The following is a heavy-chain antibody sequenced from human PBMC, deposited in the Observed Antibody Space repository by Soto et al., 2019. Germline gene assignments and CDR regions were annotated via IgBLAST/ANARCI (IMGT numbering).Heavy chain of an antibody. Sequence: ASVKVGCKASGYTLTGHYIKWVRQAPEQGPEWMGEIGPESGATRYAQKFRGRVTMTMDSSITTVYMELKNLSPDDTAVYYCGRGRSGQIVVFYWGQGTPFTVSS. CDR2: IGPESGAT. CDR3: GRGRSGQIVVFY. J-gene: IGHJ4*02. V-gene: IGHV1-2*02. CDR1: GYTLTGHY. D-gene: IGHD3-3*01.